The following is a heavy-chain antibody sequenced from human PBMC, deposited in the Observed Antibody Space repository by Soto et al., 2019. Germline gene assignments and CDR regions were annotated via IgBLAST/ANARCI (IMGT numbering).Heavy chain of an antibody. CDR1: GFTFSSYS. CDR2: ISSSSSTI. V-gene: IGHV3-48*01. CDR3: ARGIAAATFDY. D-gene: IGHD6-13*01. Sequence: ESGGGLVQPGGSLRLSCAASGFTFSSYSMNWVRQAPGKGLEWVSYISSSSSTIYYADSVKGRFTISRDNAKNSLYLQMNSLRAEDTAVYYCARGIAAATFDYWGQGTLVTVSS. J-gene: IGHJ4*02.